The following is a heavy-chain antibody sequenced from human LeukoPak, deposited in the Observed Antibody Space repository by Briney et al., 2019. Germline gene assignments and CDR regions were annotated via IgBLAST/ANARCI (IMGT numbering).Heavy chain of an antibody. J-gene: IGHJ4*02. V-gene: IGHV1-2*02. D-gene: IGHD5-18*01. CDR1: GHTFTGYY. CDR3: ARRLYSYGQYYFDY. Sequence: GASVKVSCKASGHTFTGYYTHWVRQAPGQGLEWMGWINPNSGGINYAQKFQGRVTMTRHTSISTAYMELSRLRSHDTAVYCCARRLYSYGQYYFDYWGQGTLVTVSS. CDR2: INPNSGGI.